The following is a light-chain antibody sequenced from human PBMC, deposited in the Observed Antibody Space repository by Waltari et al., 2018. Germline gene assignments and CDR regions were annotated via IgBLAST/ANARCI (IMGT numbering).Light chain of an antibody. CDR2: AAS. J-gene: IGKJ1*01. CDR1: QAISNS. V-gene: IGKV1-27*01. CDR3: QKYNRAPRT. Sequence: DIQMTQSPSSLSASVGDRVTITCRASQAISNSLAWYQQKPGKVPKLLIYAASTLQSGVPSRFSGSGSGTDFTLTINSLQPEDIATYYCQKYNRAPRTFGQGTKVEIE.